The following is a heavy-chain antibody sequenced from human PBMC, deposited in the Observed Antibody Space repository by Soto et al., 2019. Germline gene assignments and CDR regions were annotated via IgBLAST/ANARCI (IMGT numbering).Heavy chain of an antibody. J-gene: IGHJ4*02. CDR3: ARALKIPASGTYDY. Sequence: KPSETLSLTCNVSGASVSSDDYYWTWIRQPPGKGLEWIGYIYYRGTTHYSPSLKSRVSMSVDTSRNQFSLNLTSVTAADTAVYYCARALKIPASGTYDYWGQGTLVNVS. V-gene: IGHV4-61*08. CDR1: GASVSSDDYY. D-gene: IGHD2-2*01. CDR2: IYYRGTT.